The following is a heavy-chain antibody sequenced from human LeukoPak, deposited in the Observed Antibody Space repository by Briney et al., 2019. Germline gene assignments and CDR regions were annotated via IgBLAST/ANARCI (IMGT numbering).Heavy chain of an antibody. CDR1: GFTVNNNY. Sequence: PGGSLRLSCAASGFTVNNNYMSWVRQAPGKGLEWVSLIYSAGGTYYADSVKGRLTISRDNSKNMVYLQMNSLRAEDTAVYYCAKDHGFYSSGWNPLFDYWGQGTLVTVSS. CDR3: AKDHGFYSSGWNPLFDY. V-gene: IGHV3-53*01. D-gene: IGHD6-19*01. CDR2: IYSAGGT. J-gene: IGHJ4*02.